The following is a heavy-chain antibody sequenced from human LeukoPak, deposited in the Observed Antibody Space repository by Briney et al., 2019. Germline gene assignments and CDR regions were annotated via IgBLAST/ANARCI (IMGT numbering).Heavy chain of an antibody. V-gene: IGHV4-59*01. CDR1: GGSISSYY. Sequence: KTSETLSLTCTVSGGSISSYYWSWIRQPPGKGLEWIGYIYYSGSTNYNPSLKSRVTISVDTSKNQFSLKLSSVTAADTAVYYCARDVGYSYGFDYWGQGTLVTVSS. CDR2: IYYSGST. CDR3: ARDVGYSYGFDY. D-gene: IGHD5-18*01. J-gene: IGHJ4*02.